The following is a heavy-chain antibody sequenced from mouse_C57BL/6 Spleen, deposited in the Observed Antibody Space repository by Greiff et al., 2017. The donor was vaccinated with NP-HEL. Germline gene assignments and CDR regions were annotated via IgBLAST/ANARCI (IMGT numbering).Heavy chain of an antibody. D-gene: IGHD4-1*01. CDR3: AREPNWEGSLFAY. V-gene: IGHV5-12*01. J-gene: IGHJ3*01. CDR2: ISNGGGST. CDR1: GFTFSDYY. Sequence: EVNLVESGGGLVQPGGSLKLSCAASGFTFSDYYMYWVRQTPEKRLEWVAYISNGGGSTYYPDTVKGRFTISRDNAKNTLYLQMSRLKSEDTAMYYCAREPNWEGSLFAYWGQGTLVTVAA.